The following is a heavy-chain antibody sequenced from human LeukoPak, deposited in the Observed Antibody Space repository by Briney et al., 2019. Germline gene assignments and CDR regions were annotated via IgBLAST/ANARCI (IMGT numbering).Heavy chain of an antibody. Sequence: GGSLRLSCAASGFTFSSYAMSWVRQAPGKGLEWVSAISSSGSTIYYADSVKGRFTISRDNAKNSLYLQMNSLRAEDTAVYYCARPVQLERRIDPWGQGTLVTVSS. CDR3: ARPVQLERRIDP. CDR2: ISSSGSTI. D-gene: IGHD1-1*01. CDR1: GFTFSSYA. V-gene: IGHV3-48*04. J-gene: IGHJ5*02.